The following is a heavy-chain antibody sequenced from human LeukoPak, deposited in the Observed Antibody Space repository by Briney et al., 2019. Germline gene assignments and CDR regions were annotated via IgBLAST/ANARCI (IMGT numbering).Heavy chain of an antibody. J-gene: IGHJ4*02. CDR3: ARVQYQLPRPGPFDY. D-gene: IGHD2-2*01. CDR2: INPNSGGT. CDR1: GYIFSDYY. Sequence: ASVKVSCKASGYIFSDYYMHWVRQAPGQGLEWMGWINPNSGGTNSAQKFQGRVTMTRDTSISTAYMELSRLRSDDTAVYYCARVQYQLPRPGPFDYWGQGTLVTVSS. V-gene: IGHV1-2*02.